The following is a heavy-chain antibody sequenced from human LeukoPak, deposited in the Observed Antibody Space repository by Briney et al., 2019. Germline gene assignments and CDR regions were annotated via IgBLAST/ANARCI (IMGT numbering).Heavy chain of an antibody. J-gene: IGHJ4*02. CDR2: INAGNGNT. CDR3: AGARALGWNYAGY. CDR1: GYTFTNYA. D-gene: IGHD6-19*01. V-gene: IGHV1-3*01. Sequence: GASVKVSCKASGYTFTNYAMHWVRQAPGQRLEWMGWINAGNGNTKYSQKFQGRVTITRDTSASTAYMELSSLRSEDTAVYYCAGARALGWNYAGYWGQGTLVTVSS.